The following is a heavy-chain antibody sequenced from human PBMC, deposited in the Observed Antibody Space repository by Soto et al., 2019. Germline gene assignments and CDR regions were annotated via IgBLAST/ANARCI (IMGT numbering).Heavy chain of an antibody. CDR2: IIPILGIA. Sequence: QAQLVQSGAEVKKPGSSVKVSCKASGGTFSSYTISWVRQAPGQGLEWMGRIIPILGIANYAQKFQGRVTITADKSTSTAYMELSSLRSEDTAVYYCARDAGYSYGPDFDYWGQGTLVTVSS. CDR1: GGTFSSYT. V-gene: IGHV1-69*08. D-gene: IGHD5-18*01. CDR3: ARDAGYSYGPDFDY. J-gene: IGHJ4*02.